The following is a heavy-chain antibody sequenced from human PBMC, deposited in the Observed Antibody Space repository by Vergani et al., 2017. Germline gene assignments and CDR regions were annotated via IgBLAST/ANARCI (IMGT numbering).Heavy chain of an antibody. CDR3: ARALSGAGRGNNWFDP. D-gene: IGHD1-26*01. V-gene: IGHV1-69*12. Sequence: QVQLVQSGAEVKKPGSSVKVSCKASGGTFSSYAISWVRQAPGQGLEWMGGIIPIFGPANYAQKFQGRVTITADESTSTAYMELSSLSSGDTAVYYCARALSGAGRGNNWFDPWGQGTLVTVSS. J-gene: IGHJ5*02. CDR2: IIPIFGPA. CDR1: GGTFSSYA.